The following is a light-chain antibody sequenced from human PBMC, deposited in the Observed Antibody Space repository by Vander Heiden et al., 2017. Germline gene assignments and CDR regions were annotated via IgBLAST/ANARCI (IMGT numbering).Light chain of an antibody. CDR2: AAS. CDR1: QGISSY. V-gene: IGKV1-9*01. CDR3: KQLNSDLPYT. J-gene: IGKJ2*01. Sequence: DIQLTQSPFFLSASVGDNVTITCRASQGISSYLAWYQQKPGKATKLLIYAASTLQSGVPSRFSGSGSGTEFTLTISSLQPEDFATYYCKQLNSDLPYTFGQGTKLXIK.